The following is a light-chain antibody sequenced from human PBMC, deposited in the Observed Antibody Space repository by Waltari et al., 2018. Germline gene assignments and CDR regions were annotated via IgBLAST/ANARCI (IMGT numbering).Light chain of an antibody. V-gene: IGLV2-23*01. CDR1: SSDVGSYNL. J-gene: IGLJ1*01. CDR2: EGS. Sequence: QSALTQPASVSGSPGQSITISCTGTSSDVGSYNLVSWYQQHPGKAPKLLIYEGSKRTSGVSNRFSGSKSGNTSSLTISGLQAEDEADYYCCSYAGSYVFGTGTKVTVL. CDR3: CSYAGSYV.